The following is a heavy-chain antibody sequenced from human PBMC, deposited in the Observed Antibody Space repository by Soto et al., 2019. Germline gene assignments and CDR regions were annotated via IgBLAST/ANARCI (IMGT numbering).Heavy chain of an antibody. CDR1: GFTVSSPY. CDR2: IYSGGST. CDR3: ARLLAAAGKGDY. J-gene: IGHJ4*01. D-gene: IGHD6-13*01. V-gene: IGHV3-53*04. Sequence: GEYLTLYPQASGFTVSSPYVSWVRQAPGKGLEWVSVIYSGGSTYYADSVKGRFTISRHNSKNTLYLQMNSLRAEYTAVYYRARLLAAAGKGDYWG.